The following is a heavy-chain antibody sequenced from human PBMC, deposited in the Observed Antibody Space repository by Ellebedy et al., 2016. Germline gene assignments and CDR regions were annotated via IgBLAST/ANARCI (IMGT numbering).Heavy chain of an antibody. V-gene: IGHV4-34*01. D-gene: IGHD3-3*01. CDR3: ARGQGSGYYPFDY. J-gene: IGHJ4*02. Sequence: SETLSLTXAVYGGSFSGYYWSWIRQPPGKGLEWIGEINHSGSTNYNPSLKSRVTISVDTSKNQFSLKLSSVTAADTAVYYCARGQGSGYYPFDYWGQGTLVTVSS. CDR1: GGSFSGYY. CDR2: INHSGST.